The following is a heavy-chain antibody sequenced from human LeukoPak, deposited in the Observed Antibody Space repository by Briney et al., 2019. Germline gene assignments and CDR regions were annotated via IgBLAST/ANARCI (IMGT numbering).Heavy chain of an antibody. CDR1: GFTFSSYA. CDR3: ARDAWALNAFDI. CDR2: ISYDGSNK. V-gene: IGHV3-30-3*01. J-gene: IGHJ3*02. Sequence: GRSLRLSCAASGFTFSSYAMHWVRQAPGKGLEWVAVISYDGSNKYYADSVKGRFTISKDNSKNTLYLQMNSLRAEDTAVYYCARDAWALNAFDIWGQGTMVTVSS.